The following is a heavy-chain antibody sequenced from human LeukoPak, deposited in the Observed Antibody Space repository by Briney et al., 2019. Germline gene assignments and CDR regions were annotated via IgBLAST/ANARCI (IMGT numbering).Heavy chain of an antibody. Sequence: GASVKVSCKASGGTFSSYAISWVRQAPGQGLEWMGRIIPILGIANYAQKFQGRVTITADKSTSTAYMELSSLRSEDTAVYYCARDLIRDGYALDYWGQGTLVTVSS. CDR3: ARDLIRDGYALDY. CDR1: GGTFSSYA. J-gene: IGHJ4*02. CDR2: IIPILGIA. V-gene: IGHV1-69*04. D-gene: IGHD5-24*01.